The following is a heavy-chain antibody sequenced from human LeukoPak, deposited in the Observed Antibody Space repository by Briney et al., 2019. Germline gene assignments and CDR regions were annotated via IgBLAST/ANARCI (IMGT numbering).Heavy chain of an antibody. D-gene: IGHD3-3*01. CDR2: INHSGST. CDR1: GGSFSGYY. V-gene: IGHV4-34*01. J-gene: IGHJ5*02. CDR3: ARLEYYDFWGGSKFGNWFDP. Sequence: SETLSLTCAVYGGSFSGYYWSWIRQPPGKGLEWIGEINHSGSTNYNPSLKSRVTISVDTSKNQFSLKLSSVTAADTAVYYCARLEYYDFWGGSKFGNWFDPWGQGTLVTVSS.